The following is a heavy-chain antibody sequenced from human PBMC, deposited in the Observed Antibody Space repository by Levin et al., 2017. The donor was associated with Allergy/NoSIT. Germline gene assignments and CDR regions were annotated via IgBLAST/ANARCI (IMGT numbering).Heavy chain of an antibody. CDR3: ARGEASPMGWFDP. Sequence: QSGGSLRLSCAASGFTFSSYPMHWVRQAPGRGLEWVAVISYDGSKKYYADSVKGRFTISRDNSKNTLYLQMISLRPEDTAVYYCARGEASPMGWFDPWGQGTLVTVSS. V-gene: IGHV3-30-3*01. CDR1: GFTFSSYP. J-gene: IGHJ5*02. D-gene: IGHD2-2*01. CDR2: ISYDGSKK.